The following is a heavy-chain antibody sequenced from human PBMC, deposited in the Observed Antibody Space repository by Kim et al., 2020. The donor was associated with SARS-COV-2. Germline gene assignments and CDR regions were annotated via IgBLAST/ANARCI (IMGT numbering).Heavy chain of an antibody. D-gene: IGHD2-21*02. J-gene: IGHJ4*02. CDR1: GFTFSSYA. Sequence: GGSLRLSCAASGFTFSSYAMTWVRQAPGKGLEWVSAISAGGGSTYYADSVKGRFTISRDNSRNTLYLQMNSLRAEDTAVYYCAKDQVVTAIQGRYGYCGQGTLVTVSS. CDR3: AKDQVVTAIQGRYGY. CDR2: ISAGGGST. V-gene: IGHV3-23*01.